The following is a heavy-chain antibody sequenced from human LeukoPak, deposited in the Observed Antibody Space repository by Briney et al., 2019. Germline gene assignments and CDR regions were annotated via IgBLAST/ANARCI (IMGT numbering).Heavy chain of an antibody. D-gene: IGHD5-18*01. CDR3: ARGVDTAMVAYFDY. CDR1: GGSISSGGYS. V-gene: IGHV4-30-2*01. CDR2: IYHSGST. J-gene: IGHJ4*02. Sequence: PSETLSLTCAVSGGSISSGGYSWSWIRQPPGKGLEWIGYIYHSGSTYYSPSLKSRVTISVDRSKSQFSLKLSSLTAADTAVYYCARGVDTAMVAYFDYWGQGTLVTVSS.